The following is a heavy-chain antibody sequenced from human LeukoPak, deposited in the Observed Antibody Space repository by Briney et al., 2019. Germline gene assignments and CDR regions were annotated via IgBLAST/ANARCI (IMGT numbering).Heavy chain of an antibody. CDR2: INSGNSYQ. CDR3: AKDPRYTSSWYWDA. CDR1: GFTFSSYS. Sequence: GGSLRLSCAASGFTFSSYSMNWVRQAPGKGLEWVSLINSGNSYQHYADSVKGRFTISRDNAKNSLYLQMNSLKVEDTAVYYCAKDPRYTSSWYWDAWAQGALVTVSS. V-gene: IGHV3-21*04. J-gene: IGHJ4*02. D-gene: IGHD6-13*01.